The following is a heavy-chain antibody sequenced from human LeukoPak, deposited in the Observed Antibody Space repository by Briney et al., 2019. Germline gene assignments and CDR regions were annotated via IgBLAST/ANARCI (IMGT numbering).Heavy chain of an antibody. CDR2: ISSSTTNM. Sequence: GGSLRLSCAASRLTFSTYSMNWVRQAPGKGLEWVSYISSSTTNMYYADSVKGRFTISRDNAKNSLYLQMNSLRAEDTAVYYCAREYSSSSGRSFDYWGQGTLVTVSS. CDR1: RLTFSTYS. V-gene: IGHV3-48*01. D-gene: IGHD6-6*01. CDR3: AREYSSSSGRSFDY. J-gene: IGHJ4*02.